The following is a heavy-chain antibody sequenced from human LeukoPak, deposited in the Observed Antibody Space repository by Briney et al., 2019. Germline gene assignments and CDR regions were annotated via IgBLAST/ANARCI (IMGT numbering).Heavy chain of an antibody. J-gene: IGHJ4*02. V-gene: IGHV3-23*01. Sequence: PGGSLRLSCAASGFTFSSYAMSWVRQAPGKGLEWVSAISGSGGSTYYADSVKGRFTISRDNSKNTLYLQMNSLRAEDTAVCYCAKDGREQWLAYFDYWGQGTLVTVSS. CDR3: AKDGREQWLAYFDY. CDR1: GFTFSSYA. D-gene: IGHD6-19*01. CDR2: ISGSGGST.